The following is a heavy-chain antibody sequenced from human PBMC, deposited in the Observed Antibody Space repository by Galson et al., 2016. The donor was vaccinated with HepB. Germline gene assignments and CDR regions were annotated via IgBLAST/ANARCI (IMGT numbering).Heavy chain of an antibody. Sequence: SLRLSCAASGFTFSSYSMNWVRQAPGKGLEWVSYISSSSSTIHYADSVKGRFTISRDNAKNSLSLQTNSLRDEDTAVYYCARVCRRGSTSCYLYYYGMDVWGQGTTVTVSS. D-gene: IGHD2-2*01. V-gene: IGHV3-48*02. CDR3: ARVCRRGSTSCYLYYYGMDV. CDR1: GFTFSSYS. J-gene: IGHJ6*02. CDR2: ISSSSSTI.